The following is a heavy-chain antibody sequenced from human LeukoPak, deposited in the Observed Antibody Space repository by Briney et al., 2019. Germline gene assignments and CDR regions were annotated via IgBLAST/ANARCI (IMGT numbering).Heavy chain of an antibody. D-gene: IGHD3-10*01. CDR2: ISAYNGNT. J-gene: IGHJ4*02. V-gene: IGHV1-18*04. CDR3: ARDLSYYYGSGSYYFDY. CDR1: GYTFTRYG. Sequence: ASVKVSCKASGYTFTRYGISWVRQAPGQGLEWMGWISAYNGNTNYAQKLQGRVTMTTDTSTSTAYMELRSLRSDDTAVYYCARDLSYYYGSGSYYFDYWGEATLVTVSS.